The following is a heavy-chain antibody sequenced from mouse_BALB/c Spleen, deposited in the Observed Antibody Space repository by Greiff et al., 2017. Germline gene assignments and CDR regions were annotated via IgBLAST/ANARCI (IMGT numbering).Heavy chain of an antibody. CDR1: GFNIKDTY. CDR3: ALYDYAAY. V-gene: IGHV14-3*02. Sequence: EVQLQQSGAELVKPGASVKLSCTASGFNIKDTYMHWVKQRPEQGLEWIGRIDPANGNTKYDPKFQGKATITADTSSNTAYLQLSSLTSEDTAVYYCALYDYAAYWGQGTLVTVSA. CDR2: IDPANGNT. D-gene: IGHD2-4*01. J-gene: IGHJ3*01.